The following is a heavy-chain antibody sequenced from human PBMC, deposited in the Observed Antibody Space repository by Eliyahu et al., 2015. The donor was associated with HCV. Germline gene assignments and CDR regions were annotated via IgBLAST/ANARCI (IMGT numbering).Heavy chain of an antibody. D-gene: IGHD3-3*01. V-gene: IGHV3-33*01. J-gene: IGHJ6*02. CDR3: ARDPMRDVLRSHQYGMDV. CDR2: IWYDGSNK. CDR1: GFIFSSXG. Sequence: QVQLVESGXGVVQPGXSLRLSCAASGFIFSSXGWHWVRQAPGKGLEWVGVIWYDGSNKYYADSVKGRFTISRDNSKNTLYLQMNSLRAEDTAVYYCARDPMRDVLRSHQYGMDVWGQGTTVTVSS.